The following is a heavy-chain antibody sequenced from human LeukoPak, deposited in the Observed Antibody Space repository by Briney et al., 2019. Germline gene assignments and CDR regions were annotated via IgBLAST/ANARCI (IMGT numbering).Heavy chain of an antibody. CDR3: AKGPAQHYDFWSSNYFDY. D-gene: IGHD3-3*01. CDR2: ISGSGGST. Sequence: GGSLRLSCAASGFTFSSYAMSWVRQAPGKGLEWVSAISGSGGSTYYADSVRGRFTISRDNSKNTLYLQMNSLRAEDTAVYYCAKGPAQHYDFWSSNYFDYWGQGTLVTVSS. J-gene: IGHJ4*02. CDR1: GFTFSSYA. V-gene: IGHV3-23*01.